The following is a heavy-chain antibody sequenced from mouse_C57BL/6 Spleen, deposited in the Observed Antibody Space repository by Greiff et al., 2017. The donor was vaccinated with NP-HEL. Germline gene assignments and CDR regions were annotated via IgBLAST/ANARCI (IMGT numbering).Heavy chain of an antibody. Sequence: DVMLVESGGGLVKPGGSLKLSCAASGFTFSSYAMSWVRQTPEKRLEWVATISDGGSYTYYPDNVKGRFTISRDNAKNNLYLQMSHLKSEDTAMYYCARDGEVTTAHYFDYWGQGTTLTVSS. CDR2: ISDGGSYT. CDR1: GFTFSSYA. J-gene: IGHJ2*01. V-gene: IGHV5-4*01. CDR3: ARDGEVTTAHYFDY. D-gene: IGHD2-2*01.